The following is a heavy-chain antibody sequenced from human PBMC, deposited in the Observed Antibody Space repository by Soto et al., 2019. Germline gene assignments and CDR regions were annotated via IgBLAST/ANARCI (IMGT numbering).Heavy chain of an antibody. Sequence: SETLSLTCTVSGGSISSGGYYWSWIRQHPGKGLEWIGYIYYSGSTYYNPSLKSRVTISVDTSKNQFSLKLSSVTAADMAVYYCARDRRGVFDYWGQGTLVTVSS. CDR3: ARDRRGVFDY. J-gene: IGHJ4*02. D-gene: IGHD3-10*01. CDR1: GGSISSGGYY. CDR2: IYYSGST. V-gene: IGHV4-31*03.